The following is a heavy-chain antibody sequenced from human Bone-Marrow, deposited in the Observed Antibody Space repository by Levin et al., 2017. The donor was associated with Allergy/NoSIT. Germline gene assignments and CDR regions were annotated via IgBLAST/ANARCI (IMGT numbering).Heavy chain of an antibody. J-gene: IGHJ4*02. CDR1: GYTFTSYG. CDR3: ARDPAGGSGWYWATDQRWLQSRQFDY. Sequence: ASVKVSCKASGYTFTSYGISWVRQAPGQGLEWMGWISAYNGNTNYAQKLQGRVTMTTDTSTSTAYMELRSLRSDDTAVYYCARDPAGGSGWYWATDQRWLQSRQFDYWGQGTLVTVSS. D-gene: IGHD5-24*01. V-gene: IGHV1-18*01. CDR2: ISAYNGNT.